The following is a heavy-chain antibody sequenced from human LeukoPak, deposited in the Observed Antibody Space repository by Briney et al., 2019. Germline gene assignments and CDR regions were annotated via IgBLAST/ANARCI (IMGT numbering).Heavy chain of an antibody. CDR1: GFTLGSYT. Sequence: NPGGSLRLSCAASGFTLGSYTMNWVRQAPGKGLDWVSSMTVTGSYIYYADSVKGRFTISRDNAKSSLYLQMNSLRAEDTAVYYCARDPYSGSYGADYYYYMDVWGKGTTVTISS. V-gene: IGHV3-21*01. CDR3: ARDPYSGSYGADYYYYMDV. J-gene: IGHJ6*03. CDR2: MTVTGSYI. D-gene: IGHD1-26*01.